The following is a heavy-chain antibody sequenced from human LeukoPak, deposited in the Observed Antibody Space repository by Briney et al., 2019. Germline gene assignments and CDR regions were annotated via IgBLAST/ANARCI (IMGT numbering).Heavy chain of an antibody. CDR1: GFTFSNYV. Sequence: PGGSLRLSCAASGFTFSNYVMSWARQAPGKGLEWVASIKEDGSETYYVDSVKGRFTVSRDNAKNSLYLQMNSLRVEDTAVYYCTRDSGRFRLDYWGQGILVTVSS. J-gene: IGHJ4*02. D-gene: IGHD6-19*01. V-gene: IGHV3-7*01. CDR2: IKEDGSET. CDR3: TRDSGRFRLDY.